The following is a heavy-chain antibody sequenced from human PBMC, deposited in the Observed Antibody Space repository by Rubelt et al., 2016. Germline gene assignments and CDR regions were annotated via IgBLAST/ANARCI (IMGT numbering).Heavy chain of an antibody. D-gene: IGHD6-19*01. Sequence: QVQLVQSGAEVKKPGASVKVSCKASGYTFTGYYMHWVRQAPGQGLEWVGRINPNSGGTNYAQKFQGRGTMTRDTSITTAYMELSRLRSDDTAVFYGARESSSGWYIDYWGQGTLVTVSS. CDR2: INPNSGGT. CDR3: ARESSSGWYIDY. V-gene: IGHV1-2*06. CDR1: GYTFTGYY. J-gene: IGHJ4*02.